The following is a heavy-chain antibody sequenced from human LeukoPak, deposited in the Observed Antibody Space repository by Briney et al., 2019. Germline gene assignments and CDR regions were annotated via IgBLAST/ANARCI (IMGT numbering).Heavy chain of an antibody. J-gene: IGHJ4*02. D-gene: IGHD5-18*01. CDR2: INPSGGST. Sequence: ASVKVSCKASGYTFTGYYMHWVRQAPGQGLEWMGIINPSGGSTSYAQKFQGRVTMNRDMSTSTVYMELSSLRSEDTAVYYCARSEYSYGYATFDYWGQGTLVTVSS. CDR1: GYTFTGYY. V-gene: IGHV1-46*01. CDR3: ARSEYSYGYATFDY.